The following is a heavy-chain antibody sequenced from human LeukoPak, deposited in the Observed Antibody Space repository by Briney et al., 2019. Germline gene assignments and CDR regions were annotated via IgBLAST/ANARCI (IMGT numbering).Heavy chain of an antibody. Sequence: GGSLRLSCAASGFTLSSYGMHWVRQAPGKGLEWVAVIWYDGSNKYYADSVKGRFTISRDNSKNTLYLQMNSLRAEDTAVYYCAREAAAAGPAFDIWGQGTMVTVSS. D-gene: IGHD6-13*01. CDR1: GFTLSSYG. J-gene: IGHJ3*02. V-gene: IGHV3-33*01. CDR2: IWYDGSNK. CDR3: AREAAAAGPAFDI.